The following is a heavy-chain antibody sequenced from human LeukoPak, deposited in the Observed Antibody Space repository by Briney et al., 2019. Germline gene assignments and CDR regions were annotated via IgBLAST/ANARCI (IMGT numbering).Heavy chain of an antibody. J-gene: IGHJ6*03. CDR2: INPSGSP. V-gene: IGHV4-34*01. CDR1: GDSLSRYY. CDR3: ASVRYDPLEYYYYIDV. Sequence: SETLSLTCAVYGDSLSRYYWTWIRQSPGKGLEWLGEINPSGSPDYNPSLKSRATISVDTSKNQFSLRLASVTAADTAVYYCASVRYDPLEYYYYIDVWGKGTTVTVSS. D-gene: IGHD2-2*01.